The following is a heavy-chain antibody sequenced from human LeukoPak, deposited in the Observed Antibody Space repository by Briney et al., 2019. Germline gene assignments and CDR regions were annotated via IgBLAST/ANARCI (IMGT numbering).Heavy chain of an antibody. Sequence: PSETLSLTCTVSGGSISSSSNYWGWIRQPPGKGLEWIGSIYYSGSTYYNPSLKSRVTISVDTSKNQFSLKLSSVTAADTAVYYCARDIPIYCTNGVCYGGFDPWGQGTLVTVSS. CDR2: IYYSGST. J-gene: IGHJ5*02. CDR3: ARDIPIYCTNGVCYGGFDP. V-gene: IGHV4-39*07. CDR1: GGSISSSSNY. D-gene: IGHD2-8*01.